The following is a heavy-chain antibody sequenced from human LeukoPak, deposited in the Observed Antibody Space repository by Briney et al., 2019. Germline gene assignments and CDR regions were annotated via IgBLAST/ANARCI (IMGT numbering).Heavy chain of an antibody. CDR2: IDPNSGGT. J-gene: IGHJ4*02. V-gene: IGHV1-2*02. CDR3: AREYYHTSGTYYNRIDY. Sequence: ASVKVSCKASRYTFTGYYMHWVRQAPGQGLEWMGWIDPNSGGTNYAQKFQGRVTMTRDTSISTAYMVLNRLRPDDTALYYCAREYYHTSGTYYNRIDYWGQGTLVTVSS. D-gene: IGHD3-10*01. CDR1: RYTFTGYY.